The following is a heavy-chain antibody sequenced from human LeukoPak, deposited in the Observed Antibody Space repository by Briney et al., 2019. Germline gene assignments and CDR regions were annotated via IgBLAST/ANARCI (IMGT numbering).Heavy chain of an antibody. CDR2: IYYSGST. CDR3: ARDFGTTGV. CDR1: GDSISTSNSY. D-gene: IGHD1-14*01. Sequence: PSETLSLTCTVSGDSISTSNSYWGWIRQPSGKGLEWIGYIYYSGSTNYNPSLKSRVTISVDTSKNQFSLKLSSVTAADTAVYYCARDFGTTGVWGKGTTVTISS. J-gene: IGHJ6*04. V-gene: IGHV4-61*01.